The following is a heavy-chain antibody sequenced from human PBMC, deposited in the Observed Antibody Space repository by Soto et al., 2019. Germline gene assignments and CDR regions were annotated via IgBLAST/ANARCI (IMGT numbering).Heavy chain of an antibody. Sequence: EVQLVESGGGLVKPGGSLRLSCAASGFTFSSYSMNWVRQAPGKGLEWVSSISSSSSYRYYADSVKGRFTISRDNAKNSLYLQMNSLRAEDTAVYYCASQYSYGYHYYYMDVWGKGTTVTVSS. J-gene: IGHJ6*03. CDR2: ISSSSSYR. D-gene: IGHD5-18*01. CDR3: ASQYSYGYHYYYMDV. CDR1: GFTFSSYS. V-gene: IGHV3-21*01.